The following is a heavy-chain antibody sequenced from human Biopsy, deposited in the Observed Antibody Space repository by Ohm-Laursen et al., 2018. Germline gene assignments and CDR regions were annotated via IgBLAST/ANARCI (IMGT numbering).Heavy chain of an antibody. V-gene: IGHV1-58*01. J-gene: IGHJ6*02. CDR3: AATSTLYYYYYAMDV. Sequence: SSVKVSCKASGFTFSSSAVQWVRQAPGQRLEWIGWIVAGSGHTNYAQKFQERVTITRDMSTSTAYMELTSLRSEDTTVYYCAATSTLYYYYYAMDVWDQGTTITVSS. CDR1: GFTFSSSA. CDR2: IVAGSGHT.